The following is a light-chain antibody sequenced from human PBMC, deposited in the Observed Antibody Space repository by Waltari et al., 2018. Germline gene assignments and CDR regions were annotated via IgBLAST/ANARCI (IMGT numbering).Light chain of an antibody. CDR3: LQYNNWPYT. CDR2: GAS. V-gene: IGKV3-15*01. Sequence: EIEMTQSPASLSVSPGETAILTCRASQNIGTSVSWFQRRPGRAPRHLIYGASPRATGIPARFSASGSGTEFSLTISSLQSDDFAVYYCLQYNNWPYTFGQGTRLEIK. J-gene: IGKJ2*01. CDR1: QNIGTS.